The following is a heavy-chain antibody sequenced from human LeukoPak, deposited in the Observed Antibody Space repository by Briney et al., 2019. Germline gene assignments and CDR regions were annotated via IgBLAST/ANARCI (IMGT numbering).Heavy chain of an antibody. CDR2: IYYSGST. Sequence: SETLSPTCAVSGGSISSSSYYWGWIRQPPGKGLEWIGSIYYSGSTYYNPSLKSRVTISVDTSKNQFSLKLSSVTAADTAVYYCARFTPQGYGWGGYNRFDPWGQGTLVTVSS. V-gene: IGHV4-39*07. D-gene: IGHD3-16*01. J-gene: IGHJ5*02. CDR3: ARFTPQGYGWGGYNRFDP. CDR1: GGSISSSSYY.